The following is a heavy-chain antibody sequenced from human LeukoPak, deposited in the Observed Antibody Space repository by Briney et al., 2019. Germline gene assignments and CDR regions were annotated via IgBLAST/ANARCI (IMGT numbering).Heavy chain of an antibody. V-gene: IGHV4-59*11. J-gene: IGHJ6*03. D-gene: IGHD2-2*01. CDR3: ARERCSSVSCFGDMDV. CDR1: GGSISSHY. Sequence: SETLSLTCEVSGGSISSHYWTWIRQSPGKGLEWIGNVYKSGSTKYHSSLQSRVTISADTSKNQFALKLRSVTAADTAVYFCARERCSSVSCFGDMDVWGKGTAVTVS. CDR2: VYKSGST.